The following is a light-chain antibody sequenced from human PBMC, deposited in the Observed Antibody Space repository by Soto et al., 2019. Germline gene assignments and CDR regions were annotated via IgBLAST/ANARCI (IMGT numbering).Light chain of an antibody. J-gene: IGLJ1*01. CDR2: DDN. V-gene: IGLV1-51*01. CDR1: ISNIGGNS. Sequence: QSVLTQPASLSAAPGQKVTISCSGSISNIGGNSVSWYQQLPGTAPKLLIYDDNKRPSGIPYRFSGSKSGTSATLGITGFQTGDEADYYCGSWDSSLSAYVFGTGTKVTVL. CDR3: GSWDSSLSAYV.